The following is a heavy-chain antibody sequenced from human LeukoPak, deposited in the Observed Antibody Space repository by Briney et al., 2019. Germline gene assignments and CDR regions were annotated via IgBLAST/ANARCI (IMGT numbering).Heavy chain of an antibody. Sequence: ASVRVSCKASGYTFTGYFMNWVRQAPGQGLEWLGRINPNTGGTNYAQNLQGRVTVTRDTSISTAYMELSRLRSDDTAVYYCARVGDGLNDAFDIWGQGTMVTVSS. CDR2: INPNTGGT. CDR3: ARVGDGLNDAFDI. J-gene: IGHJ3*02. CDR1: GYTFTGYF. D-gene: IGHD5-24*01. V-gene: IGHV1-2*06.